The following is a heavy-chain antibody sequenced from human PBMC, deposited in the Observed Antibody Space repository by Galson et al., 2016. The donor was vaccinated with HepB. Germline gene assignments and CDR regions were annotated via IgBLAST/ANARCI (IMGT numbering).Heavy chain of an antibody. D-gene: IGHD2-21*02. V-gene: IGHV4-39*07. CDR3: ARVICGGGACQDVFAI. CDR1: GVSINSTSSY. Sequence: SETLSLTCGVSGVSINSTSSYWAWIRQPPGKGPEWIGSIFYSGNTYYNPSLKSRVTISVDTSKNQFSLKLTSVTAADTAVYYCARVICGGGACQDVFAIWGQGIMVTVSS. CDR2: IFYSGNT. J-gene: IGHJ3*02.